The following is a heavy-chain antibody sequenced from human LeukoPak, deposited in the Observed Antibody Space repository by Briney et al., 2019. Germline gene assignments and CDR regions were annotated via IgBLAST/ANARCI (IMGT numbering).Heavy chain of an antibody. J-gene: IGHJ4*02. Sequence: GGSLRLSCAASGFSVGSNYMTWVRQAPGKGLEWVSLIYSGGSTYYADSVKGRFTISRDNSKNTLYLQMNSLRAEDTAVYYCARGPSGYQNTGGQGTLVTVSS. D-gene: IGHD5-12*01. CDR1: GFSVGSNY. CDR2: IYSGGST. CDR3: ARGPSGYQNT. V-gene: IGHV3-66*01.